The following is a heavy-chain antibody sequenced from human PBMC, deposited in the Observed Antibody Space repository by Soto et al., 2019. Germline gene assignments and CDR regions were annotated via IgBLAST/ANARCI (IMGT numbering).Heavy chain of an antibody. CDR2: VIPMLGRT. CDR3: ANGESGGYIYGVYIDY. Sequence: HVQLEQSGAEAKMPGSSVKVSCKASGGTFTDYTFSWVRQAPGQGLEWMGRVIPMLGRTNYAQSFQGRITITADKSTSTVYMELSSLRPEDTAVYFCANGESGGYIYGVYIDYWGQGTLVTVSS. CDR1: GGTFTDYT. D-gene: IGHD5-18*01. V-gene: IGHV1-69*02. J-gene: IGHJ4*02.